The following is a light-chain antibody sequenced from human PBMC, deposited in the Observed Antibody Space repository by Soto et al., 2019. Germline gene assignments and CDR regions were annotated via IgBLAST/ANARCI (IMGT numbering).Light chain of an antibody. J-gene: IGKJ4*01. CDR1: HRISSY. CDR3: QQSYSTVS. Sequence: DIQMTQSPSTLSGSVGDRVTITCRASHRISSYLNWYQQKSGKAPKLLIYAAFSLQSGVPSRFSGSASGTDFTLTISSLQPEDFATYYCQQSYSTVSFGGGTKVDIK. V-gene: IGKV1-39*01. CDR2: AAF.